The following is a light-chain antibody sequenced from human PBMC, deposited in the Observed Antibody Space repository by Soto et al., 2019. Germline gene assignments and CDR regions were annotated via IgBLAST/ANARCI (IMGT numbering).Light chain of an antibody. CDR2: EGS. V-gene: IGLV2-23*01. J-gene: IGLJ2*01. CDR3: CSYAGSSTPHVV. CDR1: SSDVGSYNL. Sequence: QSALTQPASVSGSPGQSITISCTGTSSDVGSYNLVSWYQQHPGKAPKLMIYEGSKRPSGVSNRFSGSKSGKTASLTISGLQAEDEADYYCCSYAGSSTPHVVFGGGTKLTVL.